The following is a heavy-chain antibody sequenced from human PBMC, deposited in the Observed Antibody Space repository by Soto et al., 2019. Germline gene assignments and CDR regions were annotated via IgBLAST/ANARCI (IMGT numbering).Heavy chain of an antibody. CDR3: ARVRADCSGGSCYSSYFDY. CDR1: GGSISSYY. J-gene: IGHJ4*02. V-gene: IGHV4-59*12. Sequence: LSLTCTVSGGSISSYYWSWIRQPPGKGLEWIGYIYYSGSTNYNPSLKSRVTISVDTSKHQFSLKLSSVTAADTAVYYCARVRADCSGGSCYSSYFDYWGQGTLVTVSS. D-gene: IGHD2-15*01. CDR2: IYYSGST.